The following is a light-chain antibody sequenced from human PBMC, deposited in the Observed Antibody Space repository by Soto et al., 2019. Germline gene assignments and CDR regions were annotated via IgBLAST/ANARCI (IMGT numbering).Light chain of an antibody. CDR2: GAS. CDR3: QRKVSSPRTT. J-gene: IGKJ2*01. Sequence: EIVLTQSPGTLSLSPGERATLSCRASQSVSSSYLAWYQQKPGQAPRLLIYGASSRATGIPDRFSGSGSGTAFTLTISRREPEDFAGYSCQRKVSSPRTTLGQGTKLRSN. CDR1: QSVSSSY. V-gene: IGKV3-20*01.